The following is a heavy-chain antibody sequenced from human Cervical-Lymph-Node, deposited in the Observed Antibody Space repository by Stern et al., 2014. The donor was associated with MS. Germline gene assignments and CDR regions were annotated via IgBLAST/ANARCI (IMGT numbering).Heavy chain of an antibody. D-gene: IGHD1-14*01. CDR2: ISYDGSSK. J-gene: IGHJ1*01. CDR3: ARDSTNGRGEYFQN. Sequence: VQLVESGGGLVQPGRSLRLSCAASGFTFSTDAIHWIRQAPGKGLEWVALISYDGSSKYYADSVRGRFTISRDNSKNTLYLHMNSLRTEDTAVYYCARDSTNGRGEYFQNWGQGTLVTVSS. V-gene: IGHV3-30-3*01. CDR1: GFTFSTDA.